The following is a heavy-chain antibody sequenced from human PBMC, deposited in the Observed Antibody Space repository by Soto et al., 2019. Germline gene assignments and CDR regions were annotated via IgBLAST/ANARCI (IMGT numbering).Heavy chain of an antibody. D-gene: IGHD2-15*01. Sequence: ASVKVSCKASGGTFSSYAISWVRQAPGQGLEWMGGIIPNSGGTNYAQKFQGRVTMTRDTSISTAYMELSRLRSDDTAVYYCARAVCSGGSCYSAWFDPWGQGTLVTVSS. J-gene: IGHJ5*02. CDR2: IIPNSGGT. CDR1: GGTFSSYA. V-gene: IGHV1-2*02. CDR3: ARAVCSGGSCYSAWFDP.